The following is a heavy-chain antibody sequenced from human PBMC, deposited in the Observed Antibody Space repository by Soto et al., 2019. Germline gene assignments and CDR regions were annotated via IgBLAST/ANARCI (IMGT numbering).Heavy chain of an antibody. CDR2: IFYTGST. Sequence: QVQLQESGPGLVKPSQTLSLTCTVSGGSISSGDYYWSWIRQSPGTGLEWIGYIFYTGSTYYNPSLRSRLAISVDTSKNQFSPKLSSVTAADAAVYYCAREPLKWYGMDVWGQGTTVTVSS. D-gene: IGHD1-26*01. CDR3: AREPLKWYGMDV. V-gene: IGHV4-30-4*01. J-gene: IGHJ6*02. CDR1: GGSISSGDYY.